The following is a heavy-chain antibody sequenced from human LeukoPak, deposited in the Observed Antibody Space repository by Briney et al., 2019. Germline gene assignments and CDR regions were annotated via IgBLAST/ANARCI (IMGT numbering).Heavy chain of an antibody. Sequence: ASVKVSCKASGYTFTSYGISWVRQAPGQGLEWMGWISGYNGNTNYAQKLQGRVTMTTDTSTSTAYMELMSLRSDDTAVYYCARGGRWELPRPYAFDIWGQGTMVTVSS. CDR3: ARGGRWELPRPYAFDI. CDR2: ISGYNGNT. CDR1: GYTFTSYG. D-gene: IGHD1-26*01. V-gene: IGHV1-18*01. J-gene: IGHJ3*02.